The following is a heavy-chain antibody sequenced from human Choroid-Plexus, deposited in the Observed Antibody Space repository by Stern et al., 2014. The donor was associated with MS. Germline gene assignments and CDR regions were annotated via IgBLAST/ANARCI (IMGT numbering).Heavy chain of an antibody. CDR2: INPNTGGT. Sequence: VQLVESGAEVKKPGASVKVSCQTSGYIFTGYYIHWVRQAPGQGLEWMAWINPNTGGTKDAQKFQGRVTMSRETSISTAYVELSSLTSDDTAVYYCARDQRGITIFGVVTDYYYLGMDVWGQGTTVTVSS. V-gene: IGHV1-2*02. CDR1: GYIFTGYY. CDR3: ARDQRGITIFGVVTDYYYLGMDV. J-gene: IGHJ6*02. D-gene: IGHD3-3*01.